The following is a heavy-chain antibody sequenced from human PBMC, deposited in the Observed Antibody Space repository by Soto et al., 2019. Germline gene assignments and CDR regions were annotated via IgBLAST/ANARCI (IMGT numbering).Heavy chain of an antibody. CDR2: INPNSGGT. J-gene: IGHJ4*02. Sequence: SVKVSSEEPGDGFAGCSRCSLRQAPGQGLEWMGRINPNSGGTNYAQKFQGWVTMTRDTSISTAYMELSRLNSDDTAVYYCVRGLASAYLDSCGQGTLVTVSS. CDR1: GDGFAGCS. CDR3: VRGLASAYLDS. V-gene: IGHV1-2*04.